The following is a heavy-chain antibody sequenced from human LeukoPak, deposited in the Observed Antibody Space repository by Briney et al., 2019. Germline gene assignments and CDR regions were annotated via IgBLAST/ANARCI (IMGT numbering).Heavy chain of an antibody. Sequence: GGSLRLSCATSGFSVSSNFMSWVRQAPGKGLEWVSVIYSIGSTYYTDSVKGRFTISRGNSKSTVYLQMDSLRAEDTAVYYRVRDSDSFGFDHWGQGTLVTVSS. V-gene: IGHV3-53*01. CDR1: GFSVSSNF. CDR2: IYSIGST. J-gene: IGHJ4*02. D-gene: IGHD3-10*01. CDR3: VRDSDSFGFDH.